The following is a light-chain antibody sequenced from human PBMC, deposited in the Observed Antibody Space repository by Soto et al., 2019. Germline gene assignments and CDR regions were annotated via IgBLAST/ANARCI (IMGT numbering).Light chain of an antibody. CDR1: SSNIGSTFD. J-gene: IGLJ3*02. V-gene: IGLV1-40*01. Sequence: QSVLTQPPSVSGAPGQRVTISCTGRSSNIGSTFDVHWYQHLPGTAPKLLIYQDSNRPSGVPDRFSGSESGTSASLAITGLQAEDEADYYCQSYDNSVRAWVFGGGTQLTVL. CDR2: QDS. CDR3: QSYDNSVRAWV.